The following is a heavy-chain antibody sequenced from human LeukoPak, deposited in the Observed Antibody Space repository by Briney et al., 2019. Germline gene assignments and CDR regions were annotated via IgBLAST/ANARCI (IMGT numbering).Heavy chain of an antibody. J-gene: IGHJ6*03. CDR2: IYYSGST. Sequence: PSETLSLTCTVSGGSTSSYYWSWVPHPPGKGLEWSGYIYYSGSTNYNPSLKSRVTISVDTSKNQFSLKLSSVTAADTAVYYCAREVGGQQLVQGYYYYMDVWGKGTTVTVSS. CDR3: AREVGGQQLVQGYYYYMDV. V-gene: IGHV4-59*01. CDR1: GGSTSSYY. D-gene: IGHD6-13*01.